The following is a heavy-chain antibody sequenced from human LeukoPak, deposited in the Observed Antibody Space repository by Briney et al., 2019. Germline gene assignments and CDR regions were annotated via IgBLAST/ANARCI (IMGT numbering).Heavy chain of an antibody. CDR3: ARESPGKAAVVDY. Sequence: ASVKVSCKASGYTFTGYYMHWVRQAPGQGLEWMGWINPNSGGTNYAQKFQGRVTMTRDTSISTAYMELSRLRSDDTAVYYCARESPGKAAVVDYWGQGTLVTVSS. CDR2: INPNSGGT. V-gene: IGHV1-2*02. D-gene: IGHD6-13*01. J-gene: IGHJ4*02. CDR1: GYTFTGYY.